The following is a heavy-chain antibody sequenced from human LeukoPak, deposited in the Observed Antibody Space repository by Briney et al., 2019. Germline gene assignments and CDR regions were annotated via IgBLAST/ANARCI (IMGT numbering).Heavy chain of an antibody. CDR3: ARGGDILTGYTYYYGMDA. Sequence: ASVKVSCKASGYTFTSYDINWVRQAPGQGLEWMGWISAYNGNTNYAQKLQGRVTMTTDTSTSTAYMELRSLRSDDTAVYYCARGGDILTGYTYYYGMDAWGQGTTVTVSS. D-gene: IGHD3-9*01. CDR2: ISAYNGNT. V-gene: IGHV1-18*01. J-gene: IGHJ6*02. CDR1: GYTFTSYD.